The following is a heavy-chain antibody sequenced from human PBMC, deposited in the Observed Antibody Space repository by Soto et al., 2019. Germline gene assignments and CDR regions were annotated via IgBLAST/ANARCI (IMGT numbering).Heavy chain of an antibody. V-gene: IGHV3-30*03. J-gene: IGHJ4*02. CDR3: ARDLGGYCSRTSCSPFDY. CDR2: ISSDGSNK. Sequence: QPGGSLRLSCAASGFTFSSYGMHWVRQAPGKGLEWVAVISSDGSNKYYADSVKGRFTISRDNSKNTLSLRMISLRPEDTAVYFCARDLGGYCSRTSCSPFDYWGKGTLVTVSS. D-gene: IGHD2-2*01. CDR1: GFTFSSYG.